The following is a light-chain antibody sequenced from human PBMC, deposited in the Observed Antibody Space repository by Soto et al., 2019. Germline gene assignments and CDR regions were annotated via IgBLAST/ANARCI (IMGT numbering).Light chain of an antibody. Sequence: IVLTQSPATLSLSPGERATLSCRASQTVSSFLAWYQQKPGQAPRLLIYDSSNRAPGIPARFSVSGSGTDFTLTISSLEPEDFAVYYCQQRTNWPWTVGQGTKVEIK. CDR1: QTVSSF. CDR2: DSS. V-gene: IGKV3-11*01. J-gene: IGKJ1*01. CDR3: QQRTNWPWT.